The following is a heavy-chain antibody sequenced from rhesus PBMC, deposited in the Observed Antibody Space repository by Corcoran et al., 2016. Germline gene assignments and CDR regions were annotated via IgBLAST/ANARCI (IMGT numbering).Heavy chain of an antibody. D-gene: IGHD3-9*01. Sequence: QVQLQESGPGLVKPSETLSLTCAVSGGSISDDYYWSWIRQPPGKGLEWIGYIYGSGGGTNYNPSLKNRVTISIDTSKNQCSLKLSAGTAADTAVYYCARDGYCYYFDYWGQGVLVTVSS. V-gene: IGHV4-106*01. CDR1: GGSISDDYY. CDR3: ARDGYCYYFDY. CDR2: IYGSGGGT. J-gene: IGHJ4*01.